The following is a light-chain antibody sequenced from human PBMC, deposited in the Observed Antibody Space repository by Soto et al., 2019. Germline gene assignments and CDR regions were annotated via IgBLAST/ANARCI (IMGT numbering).Light chain of an antibody. CDR2: GAS. CDR3: QQYSDWPPT. Sequence: EIVVTQSPATLSVSPGERATLSCRASQSVSSNLAWYQQKPGQAPRLLINGASTRATGIPARFSGSGSGTEFSLPISSLQSEDFAVYYCQQYSDWPPTFGQGTKVDIK. CDR1: QSVSSN. J-gene: IGKJ1*01. V-gene: IGKV3-15*01.